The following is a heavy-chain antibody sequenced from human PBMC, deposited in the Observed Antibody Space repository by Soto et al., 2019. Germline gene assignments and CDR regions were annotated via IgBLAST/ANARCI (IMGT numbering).Heavy chain of an antibody. CDR2: VHYSGST. CDR3: ASFSGATYGDYGGGINY. D-gene: IGHD4-17*01. V-gene: IGHV4-39*01. Sequence: SETLSLTCTVSGGSISGSSYYWGWIRQPPGKGLECIGSVHYSGSTDYNPSLKSRVTISVDTSKNQFSLKLTSVTAADTAVYFCASFSGATYGDYGGGINYWGQGTLVTVAS. J-gene: IGHJ4*02. CDR1: GGSISGSSYY.